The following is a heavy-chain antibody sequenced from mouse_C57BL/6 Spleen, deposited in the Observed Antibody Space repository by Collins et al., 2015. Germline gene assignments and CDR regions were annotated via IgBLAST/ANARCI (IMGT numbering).Heavy chain of an antibody. CDR1: GYTFTDYY. D-gene: IGHD3-2*02. V-gene: IGHV1-75*01. Sequence: QVQLQQSGPELVKPGASVKISCKASGYTFTDYYINWVRQRPGQGLEWIGWLFPGSGTTYYNENFKGKATLTVDKSSSTAYMLLSSLTSEDSAVYFCARGGGSGYVPFASWGQGTLVTVSA. CDR2: LFPGSGTT. J-gene: IGHJ3*01. CDR3: ARGGGSGYVPFAS.